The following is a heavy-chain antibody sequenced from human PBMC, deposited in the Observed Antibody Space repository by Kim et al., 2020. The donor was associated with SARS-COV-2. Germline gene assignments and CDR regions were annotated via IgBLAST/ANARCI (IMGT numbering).Heavy chain of an antibody. D-gene: IGHD3-10*01. CDR2: IGAAGRA. Sequence: GGSLRLSCAASGFTFSTYGMHWVRQAPGKGLEWVSAIGAAGRAYYADSVKGRFTISRDNSKNTLYLQMNSLRAEDTAIYYCAKPAYGSGSYGDWGQGTLVIVSS. V-gene: IGHV3-23*01. CDR3: AKPAYGSGSYGD. CDR1: GFTFSTYG. J-gene: IGHJ4*02.